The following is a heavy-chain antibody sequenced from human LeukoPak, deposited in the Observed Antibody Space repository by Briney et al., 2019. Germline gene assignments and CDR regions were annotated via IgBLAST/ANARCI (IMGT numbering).Heavy chain of an antibody. D-gene: IGHD7-27*01. CDR3: GRFTRSGDSVY. CDR2: IKQDRRAK. Sequence: GGSLRLSCAASGFTFSSYWMSWVRQAPGKGLEGVANIKQDRRAKQYVDSVKGRFAISRDNAENSLYLQMNSLKAEDTAVYYCGRFTRSGDSVYWGQGTLVTVSS. V-gene: IGHV3-7*04. J-gene: IGHJ4*02. CDR1: GFTFSSYW.